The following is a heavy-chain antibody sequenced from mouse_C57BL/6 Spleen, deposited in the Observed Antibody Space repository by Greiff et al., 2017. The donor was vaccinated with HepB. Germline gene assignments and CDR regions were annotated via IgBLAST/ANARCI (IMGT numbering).Heavy chain of an antibody. J-gene: IGHJ4*01. CDR3: TRDDDYDEGYAMDY. CDR2: ISSGGDYS. D-gene: IGHD2-4*01. CDR1: GFTFSSYA. Sequence: EVKLMESGEGLVKPGGSLKLSCAASGFTFSSYAMSWVRQTPEKRLEWVAYISSGGDYSYYADTVKGRVTISRDNARNTLYLQLSSLKSEDTAMYYCTRDDDYDEGYAMDYWGQGTSVTVSS. V-gene: IGHV5-9-1*02.